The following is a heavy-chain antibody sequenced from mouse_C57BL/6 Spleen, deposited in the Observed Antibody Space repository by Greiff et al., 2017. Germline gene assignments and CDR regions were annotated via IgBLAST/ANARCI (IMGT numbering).Heavy chain of an antibody. J-gene: IGHJ4*01. CDR2: IDPNSGGT. D-gene: IGHD1-1*01. CDR3: ARSGTTVYYNAMDY. CDR1: GYTFTSYW. Sequence: QVQLQQPGAELVKPGASVKLSCKASGYTFTSYWMPWVKQRPGRGLEWIGRIDPNSGGTKYNEKFKSKATLTVDKPSSTAYMQLSSLTSEDSAVYECARSGTTVYYNAMDYWSQGTSVTVSS. V-gene: IGHV1-72*01.